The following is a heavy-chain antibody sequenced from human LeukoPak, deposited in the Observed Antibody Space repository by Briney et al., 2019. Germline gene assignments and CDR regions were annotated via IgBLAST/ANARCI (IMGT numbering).Heavy chain of an antibody. CDR3: GKDIYSGYDFSPSDY. Sequence: GGSLRLSCAASGFTFRNYGMHWVRQAPGKGLEWVAVISYDGSNIYYADSAKGRFTISRDNSKNTLYLQMNSLRAEDTAIYYCGKDIYSGYDFSPSDYWGQGTLVTVSS. J-gene: IGHJ4*02. CDR1: GFTFRNYG. V-gene: IGHV3-30*18. CDR2: ISYDGSNI. D-gene: IGHD5-12*01.